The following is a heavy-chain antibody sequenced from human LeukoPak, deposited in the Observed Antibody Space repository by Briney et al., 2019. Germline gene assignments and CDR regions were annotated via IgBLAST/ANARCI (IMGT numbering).Heavy chain of an antibody. CDR1: GFTFSTYE. J-gene: IGHJ4*02. Sequence: GGSPRLSCAASGFTFSTYEMNWVRQAPGKGLEWVSYISGSGRTIYYADSVKGRFTISRDNAKNSLYLQMNSLRTEDTAVYYCASSTAIGYWGQGTLVTVSS. CDR2: ISGSGRTI. V-gene: IGHV3-48*03. CDR3: ASSTAIGY.